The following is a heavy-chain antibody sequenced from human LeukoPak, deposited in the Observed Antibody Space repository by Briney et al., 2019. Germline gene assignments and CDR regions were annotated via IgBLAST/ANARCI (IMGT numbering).Heavy chain of an antibody. CDR3: ARDFPIVVVIGHSKFDP. Sequence: GASVKVSCKASGGTFSRYAISWVRQAPGQGLEWMGGIIPMFGIANYAQKLQGRVTMTTDTSTSTAYMELRSLRSDDTAVYYCARDFPIVVVIGHSKFDPWGQGTLVTVSS. J-gene: IGHJ5*02. D-gene: IGHD3-22*01. V-gene: IGHV1-69*10. CDR1: GGTFSRYA. CDR2: IIPMFGIA.